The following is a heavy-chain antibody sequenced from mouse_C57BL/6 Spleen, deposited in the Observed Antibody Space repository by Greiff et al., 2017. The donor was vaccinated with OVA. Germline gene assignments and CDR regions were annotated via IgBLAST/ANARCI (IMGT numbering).Heavy chain of an antibody. D-gene: IGHD2-5*01. CDR3: ARHSGSNYSAWFAY. V-gene: IGHV5-6*01. CDR2: ISSGGSYT. CDR1: GFTFSSYG. J-gene: IGHJ3*01. Sequence: EVQVVESGGDLVKPGGSLKLSCAASGFTFSSYGMSWVRQTPDKRLEWVATISSGGSYTYYPDSVKGRFTISRDNAKNTLYLQMSSLKSEDTAMYYCARHSGSNYSAWFAYWGQGTLVTVSA.